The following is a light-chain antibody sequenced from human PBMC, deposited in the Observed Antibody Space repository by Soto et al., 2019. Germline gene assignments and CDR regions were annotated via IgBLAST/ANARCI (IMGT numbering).Light chain of an antibody. Sequence: DIQMTQSPSTLSPSVGDRVTITCRASQNIASSFDWDQQKPGKAPKLLIYGGSTVESGVTPRFSGRGSGTHFPLTITILQPCDFATDYCLQYNTFSATFGQGTRLETK. CDR1: QNIASS. CDR3: LQYNTFSAT. V-gene: IGKV1-5*01. J-gene: IGKJ5*01. CDR2: GGS.